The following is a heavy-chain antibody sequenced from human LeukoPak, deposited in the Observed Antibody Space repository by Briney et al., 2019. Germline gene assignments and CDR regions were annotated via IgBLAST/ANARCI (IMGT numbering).Heavy chain of an antibody. Sequence: GGSLRLSCAASGFTFSSYSMNWVRQAPGKGLEWVSSISSSSSYIYYADSVKGRFTISRDNAKNSLYLQMNSLRAEDTAVYYCARDFIYGSGSYFPVVPFWSDPWGQGTLVTVSS. CDR1: GFTFSSYS. CDR2: ISSSSSYI. CDR3: ARDFIYGSGSYFPVVPFWSDP. D-gene: IGHD3-10*01. J-gene: IGHJ5*02. V-gene: IGHV3-21*01.